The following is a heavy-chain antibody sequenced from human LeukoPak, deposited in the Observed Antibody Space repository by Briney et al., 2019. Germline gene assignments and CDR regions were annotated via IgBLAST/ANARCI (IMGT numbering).Heavy chain of an antibody. Sequence: GGSLRLSCAASGFTFSSYSMNWVRQAPGKGLEWVSSISSSSSYIYYADSVKGRFTISRDNAKNSLYLQMNSLRAEDTAVYYCARDQRDIATSTSDLWGQGALVTVSS. D-gene: IGHD5-12*01. V-gene: IGHV3-21*01. J-gene: IGHJ5*02. CDR2: ISSSSSYI. CDR3: ARDQRDIATSTSDL. CDR1: GFTFSSYS.